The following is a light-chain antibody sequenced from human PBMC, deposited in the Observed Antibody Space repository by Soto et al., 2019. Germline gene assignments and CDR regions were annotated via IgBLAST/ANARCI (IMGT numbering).Light chain of an antibody. J-gene: IGKJ4*01. V-gene: IGKV3-15*01. CDR3: QHYNYLWG. Sequence: EIVMTQSPATLSVSPGERVTLSCRASQSVRSNLAWYQQKPGQVPRVLIYGASTRAISIPDRFSGSGSGTEFTLTISSLQSEDFAVYYSQHYNYLWGFGGATKVEIK. CDR1: QSVRSN. CDR2: GAS.